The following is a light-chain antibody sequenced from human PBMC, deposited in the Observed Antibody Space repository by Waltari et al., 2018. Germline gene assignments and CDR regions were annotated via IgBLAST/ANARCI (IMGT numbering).Light chain of an antibody. CDR1: QSIGRY. CDR2: GAS. V-gene: IGKV3-20*01. Sequence: SCRASQSIGRYLVWYKQKAGQAPRLLIYGASSRAAGIPDRFSGSGSGTDFSLTISRLEPEDLAVYYCQNYERLPAVFGQGTKVEIK. J-gene: IGKJ1*01. CDR3: QNYERLPAV.